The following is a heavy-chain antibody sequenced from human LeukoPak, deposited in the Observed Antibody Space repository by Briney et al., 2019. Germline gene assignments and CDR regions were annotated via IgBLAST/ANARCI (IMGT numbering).Heavy chain of an antibody. V-gene: IGHV4-4*07. CDR1: GGSINNCY. J-gene: IGHJ3*02. Sequence: PSETLSLTCTVSGGSINNCYWSWIRQPAGKGLEWIGRIYTRGSTNYNPSLMSRVTMSVDTSKNQFSLKLSSVTAADTAVYYCARGRYCSADICSGGDAFDIWGQGTMVSVSS. CDR3: ARGRYCSADICSGGDAFDI. CDR2: IYTRGST. D-gene: IGHD2-15*01.